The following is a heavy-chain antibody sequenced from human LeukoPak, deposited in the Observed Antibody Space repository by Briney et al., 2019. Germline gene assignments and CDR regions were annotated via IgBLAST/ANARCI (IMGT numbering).Heavy chain of an antibody. V-gene: IGHV4-59*01. J-gene: IGHJ4*02. D-gene: IGHD7-27*01. CDR2: IYYSGST. Sequence: PSETLSLTCTVSGGSISSYYWSWIRQPPGKGLEWIGYIYYSGSTNYNPSLKSRDTISVDTSKNQFSLKLSSVTAADTAVYYCARVRLGIVDYWGQGTLVTVSS. CDR1: GGSISSYY. CDR3: ARVRLGIVDY.